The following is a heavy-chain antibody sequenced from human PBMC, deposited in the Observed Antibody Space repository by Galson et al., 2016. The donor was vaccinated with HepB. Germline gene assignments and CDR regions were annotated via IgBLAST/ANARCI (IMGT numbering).Heavy chain of an antibody. J-gene: IGHJ6*02. Sequence: SLRLSCAASGFTFNSHWMHWVRQAPGKGLVWVSRLNSDGISATYADSVKGRFTISRDNARNTLYLQMSSLRGEDTAVYYCARLRRPDESGAYYFKYYNAMYVWGQGTTVTVSS. CDR1: GFTFNSHW. V-gene: IGHV3-74*03. D-gene: IGHD3-22*01. CDR2: LNSDGISA. CDR3: ARLRRPDESGAYYFKYYNAMYV.